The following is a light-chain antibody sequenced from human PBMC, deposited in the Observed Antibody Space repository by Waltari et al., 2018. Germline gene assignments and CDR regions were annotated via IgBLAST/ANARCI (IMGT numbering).Light chain of an antibody. CDR1: ESIGRY. J-gene: IGKJ2*01. V-gene: IGKV1-39*01. CDR3: QQSYTSPYT. Sequence: DIQMTQSPSSLSASVGDRLPITCRARESIGRYLNWYQQRPGKAPKLLIYAASNLQSGAPSRFSGSGPGTAFTLTISSLQPEDSATYYCQQSYTSPYTFGQGT. CDR2: AAS.